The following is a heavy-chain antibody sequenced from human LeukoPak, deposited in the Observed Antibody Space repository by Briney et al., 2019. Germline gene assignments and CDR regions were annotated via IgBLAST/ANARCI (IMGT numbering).Heavy chain of an antibody. V-gene: IGHV3-7*01. CDR3: AKLGLDAFDI. D-gene: IGHD1-26*01. Sequence: GGSLRLSCAASGFTFSANWMSWVRQAPGKGLEWVANIKQDGSEKYYVDSVKGRFTISRDNAKNSLYLQMNSLRAEDTAVYYCAKLGLDAFDIWGQGTMVTVSS. CDR2: IKQDGSEK. J-gene: IGHJ3*02. CDR1: GFTFSANW.